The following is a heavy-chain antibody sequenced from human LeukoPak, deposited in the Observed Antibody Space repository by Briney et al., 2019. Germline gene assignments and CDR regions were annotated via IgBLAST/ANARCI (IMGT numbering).Heavy chain of an antibody. CDR3: ASEYYDILTGYSNWFDP. V-gene: IGHV4-38-2*02. J-gene: IGHJ5*02. D-gene: IGHD3-9*01. CDR1: GYSISSGYY. CDR2: IYHSGST. Sequence: SETLSLTCTVSGYSISSGYYWGWIRQPPGKGLEWIGSIYHSGSTNYNPSLKSRVTISVDTSKNQFSLKLSSVTAADTAVYYCASEYYDILTGYSNWFDPWGQGTLVTVSS.